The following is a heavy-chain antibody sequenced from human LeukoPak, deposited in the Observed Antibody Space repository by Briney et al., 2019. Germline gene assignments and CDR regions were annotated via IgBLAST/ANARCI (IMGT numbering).Heavy chain of an antibody. V-gene: IGHV1-2*02. Sequence: ASVKVSCKASGYTFTDYYIHWVRQAPGQGLEGMGWINPNSGGTNYAQKFQDRVTVTRDTSISTAYMELSSLRSDDTAVYYCARQANDHSGHDYWGQGTLVTVSS. CDR3: ARQANDHSGHDY. D-gene: IGHD3-22*01. CDR1: GYTFTDYY. CDR2: INPNSGGT. J-gene: IGHJ4*02.